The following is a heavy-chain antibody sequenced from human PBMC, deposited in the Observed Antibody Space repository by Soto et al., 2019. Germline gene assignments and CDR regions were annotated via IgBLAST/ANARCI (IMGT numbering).Heavy chain of an antibody. V-gene: IGHV4-34*01. D-gene: IGHD1-20*01. CDR3: ARGVTGTKEEYYYYGMDV. CDR1: GGSFSGYY. CDR2: INHSGST. Sequence: SETLSLTCAVYGGSFSGYYWSWIRQPPGKGLEWIGEINHSGSTNYNPSLKSRVTISVDTSKNQFSLKLSSVAAADTAVYYCARGVTGTKEEYYYYGMDVWGQGTTVTVSS. J-gene: IGHJ6*02.